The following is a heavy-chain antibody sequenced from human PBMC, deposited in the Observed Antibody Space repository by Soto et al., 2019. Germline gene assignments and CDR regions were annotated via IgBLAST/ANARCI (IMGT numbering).Heavy chain of an antibody. J-gene: IGHJ6*02. D-gene: IGHD6-6*01. V-gene: IGHV4-31*03. Sequence: SETLSPTCSVSGDSMNSGGYYWSWIRQHPGKGLEWIGYIYSNGDTYYNPSLKSRVTISVDTSKNQFSLNLTSVTAADTAVYYCARRGGSSSGYYYYAFDVWGQGTTVTVSS. CDR2: IYSNGDT. CDR3: ARRGGSSSGYYYYAFDV. CDR1: GDSMNSGGYY.